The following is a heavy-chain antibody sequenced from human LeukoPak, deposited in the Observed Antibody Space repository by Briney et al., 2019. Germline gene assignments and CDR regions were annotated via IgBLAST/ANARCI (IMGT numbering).Heavy chain of an antibody. V-gene: IGHV3-9*01. Sequence: GGSLRLSCAASGFTFDDYAMHWVRQAPGKGLEWVSGISWNSGGIGYADSVKGRFTISRDNAKNTLYLQMNSLRVEDTAIYYPLIPAMNYWGQGTLVIVSS. CDR3: LIPAMNY. J-gene: IGHJ4*02. CDR2: ISWNSGGI. D-gene: IGHD2-2*01. CDR1: GFTFDDYA.